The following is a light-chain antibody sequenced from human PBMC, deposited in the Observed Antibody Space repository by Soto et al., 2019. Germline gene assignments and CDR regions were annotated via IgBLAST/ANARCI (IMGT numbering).Light chain of an antibody. CDR3: KQSHSPPRT. CDR2: RAS. V-gene: IGKV1-39*01. J-gene: IGKJ1*01. Sequence: DIQMTQSPSSLSASVGDRVTVTCRASQAINNYLNWYQQKPGKAPKLLIYRASTLQSGVPLRFSGSESETDFTLTISSLHPEDFATYYCKQSHSPPRTLGQETKVEIK. CDR1: QAINNY.